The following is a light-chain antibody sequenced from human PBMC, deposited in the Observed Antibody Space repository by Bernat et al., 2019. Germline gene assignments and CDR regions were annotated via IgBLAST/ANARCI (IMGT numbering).Light chain of an antibody. J-gene: IGKJ4*01. CDR2: VPS. Sequence: DIQMTQSPSPRPALLGDRATLTCRASQGFTSGLAWYKKKPEKALKSWTYVPSSLQSGFPSRFSGSGTGTDFTLTISSLQPEDFATYYCQQYNSYPPSFGGGTKVEIK. V-gene: IGKV1D-16*01. CDR3: QQYNSYPPS. CDR1: QGFTSG.